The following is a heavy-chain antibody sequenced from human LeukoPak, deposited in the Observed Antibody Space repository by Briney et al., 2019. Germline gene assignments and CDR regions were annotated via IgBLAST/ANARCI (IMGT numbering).Heavy chain of an antibody. CDR2: INHSGST. CDR1: GGSFSGYY. CDR3: ARGPVGYCSGGSCYQKARYWFDP. D-gene: IGHD2-15*01. V-gene: IGHV4-34*01. Sequence: PSETLSLTCAVYGGSFSGYYWSWIRQPPGKGLEWIGEINHSGSTNYNPSLKSRVTISVDTSKNQFSLKLSSVTAADTAVYYCARGPVGYCSGGSCYQKARYWFDPWGQGTLVTVSS. J-gene: IGHJ5*02.